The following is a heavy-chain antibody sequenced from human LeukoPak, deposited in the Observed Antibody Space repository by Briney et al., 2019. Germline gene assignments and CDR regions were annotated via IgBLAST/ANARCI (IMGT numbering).Heavy chain of an antibody. CDR2: ISYDGSNK. V-gene: IGHV3-30*18. J-gene: IGHJ4*02. CDR1: GFTFSSYG. CDR3: AKEPDYYDFWSGYYN. D-gene: IGHD3-3*01. Sequence: GGSLRLSCAASGFTFSSYGIHWVRQAPGKGLEWVAVISYDGSNKYYADSVKGRFTISRDNSKNTLYLQMNSLRAEDTAVYYCAKEPDYYDFWSGYYNWGQGTLVTVSS.